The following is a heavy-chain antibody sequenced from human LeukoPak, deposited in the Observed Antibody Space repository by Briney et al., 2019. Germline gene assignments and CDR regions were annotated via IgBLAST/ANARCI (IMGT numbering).Heavy chain of an antibody. J-gene: IGHJ6*03. D-gene: IGHD3-3*01. Sequence: SETLSLTCAVYGGSFSGYYWSWIRQPPGKGLEWIGEINHSGSTNYNPSLKSRVTISVDTSKNQFSLKPSSVTAADTAVYYCARVTYYDFWSGYYIYYYYMDVWGKGTTVTVSS. CDR2: INHSGST. V-gene: IGHV4-34*01. CDR1: GGSFSGYY. CDR3: ARVTYYDFWSGYYIYYYYMDV.